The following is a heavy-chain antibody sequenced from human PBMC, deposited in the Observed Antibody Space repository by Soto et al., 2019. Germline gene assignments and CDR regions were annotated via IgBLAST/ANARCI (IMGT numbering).Heavy chain of an antibody. CDR1: GYTFTGYY. J-gene: IGHJ5*02. D-gene: IGHD6-6*01. V-gene: IGHV1-2*02. CDR3: ARAGLPSYSSSSGAPWFDP. Sequence: ASVKVSCKASGYTFTGYYMHWVRQAPGQGLEWMGWINPNSGGTNYAQKFQGRVTMSRDTSISTAYMELSRLRSDDTAVYYCARAGLPSYSSSSGAPWFDPWGQGTLVTVSS. CDR2: INPNSGGT.